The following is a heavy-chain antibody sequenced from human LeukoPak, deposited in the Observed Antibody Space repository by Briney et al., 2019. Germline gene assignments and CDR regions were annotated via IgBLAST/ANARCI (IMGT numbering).Heavy chain of an antibody. Sequence: ASVKVSCKASGYTFTSYYIHLVRQPPGQGLERMGIINPSGGSTGYAQKFRDRLTMTRDTSTSTLYMELSSLRSEDTAVYYCAREPPPSYSGGREYYFDYWGQGTLVTVSS. D-gene: IGHD1-26*01. J-gene: IGHJ4*02. V-gene: IGHV1-46*01. CDR2: INPSGGST. CDR1: GYTFTSYY. CDR3: AREPPPSYSGGREYYFDY.